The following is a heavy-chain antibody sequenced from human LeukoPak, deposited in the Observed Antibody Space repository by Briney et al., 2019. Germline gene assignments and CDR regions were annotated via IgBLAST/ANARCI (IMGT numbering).Heavy chain of an antibody. CDR3: ARRSSGAAAKGYFQH. Sequence: SETLSLTCAVYGGSFSGYYWSWIRQPPGKGLEWIGEINHSGSTNYSPSLKSRVTISVDTSKNQFSLKLSSVTAAGTAVYYCARRSSGAAAKGYFQHWGQGTLVTVSS. CDR2: INHSGST. J-gene: IGHJ1*01. D-gene: IGHD2-2*01. CDR1: GGSFSGYY. V-gene: IGHV4-34*01.